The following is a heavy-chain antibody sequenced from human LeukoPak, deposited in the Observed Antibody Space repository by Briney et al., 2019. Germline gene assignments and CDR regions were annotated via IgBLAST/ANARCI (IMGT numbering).Heavy chain of an antibody. D-gene: IGHD3-3*01. J-gene: IGHJ4*02. CDR1: GGSISSGSYY. Sequence: PSQTLSLTCTVSGGSISSGSYYWSWTRQPAGKGLEWIGRIYTSGSTNYNPSLKSRVTISVDMSKNQFSLKLSSVTAADTAVYYCARGTWRYYFDYWGQGTLVTVSS. V-gene: IGHV4-61*02. CDR2: IYTSGST. CDR3: ARGTWRYYFDY.